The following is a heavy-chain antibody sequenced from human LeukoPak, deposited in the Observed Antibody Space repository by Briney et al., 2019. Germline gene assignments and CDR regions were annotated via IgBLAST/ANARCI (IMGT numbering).Heavy chain of an antibody. V-gene: IGHV4-34*01. D-gene: IGHD6-13*01. J-gene: IGHJ2*01. CDR1: GGSFSGYY. CDR2: INHSGST. CDR3: ARRSPSSWYLYWYFDL. Sequence: SETLSLTCAVYGGSFSGYYWSWIRQPPGKGLEWIGEINHSGSTNYNPSLKSRVTISVDPSKNQFYLKLSSVTAADTAVYYCARRSPSSWYLYWYFDLWGRGTLVTVSS.